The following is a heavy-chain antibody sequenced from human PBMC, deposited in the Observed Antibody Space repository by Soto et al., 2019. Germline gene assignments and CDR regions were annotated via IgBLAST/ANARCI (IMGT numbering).Heavy chain of an antibody. V-gene: IGHV1-69*13. CDR2: ILPIFGSP. J-gene: IGHJ6*02. CDR1: GGNFRRYA. D-gene: IGHD2-2*01. CDR3: VFGDCTSSSCSYYFYGLDV. Sequence: SVKVSCKASGGNFRRYAISWVRQAPGQGLEWMGGILPIFGSPSHAQKFRDRVTITADESTSTAYLELTSQTSEDTAIYYCVFGDCTSSSCSYYFYGLDVWGQGTTVTVSS.